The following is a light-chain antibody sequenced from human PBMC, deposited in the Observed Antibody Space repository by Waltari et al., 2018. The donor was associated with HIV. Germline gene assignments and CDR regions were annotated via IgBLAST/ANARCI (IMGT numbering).Light chain of an antibody. V-gene: IGLV6-57*03. CDR2: EDK. CDR1: SGSIASNF. CDR3: QSYDSSNHVV. J-gene: IGLJ2*01. Sequence: NFMLTQAHSVSESPGKTVTISCTRSSGSIASNFVQWYQQRPGSAPTIVIYEDKERPSGVPDRFSGAIDSSSNSASLTSSGLKTEDEADYYCQSYDSSNHVVFGGGTKLTVL.